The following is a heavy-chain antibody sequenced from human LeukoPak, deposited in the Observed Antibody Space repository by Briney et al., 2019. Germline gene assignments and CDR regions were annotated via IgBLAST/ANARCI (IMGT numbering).Heavy chain of an antibody. CDR3: AKVGAWELQRVFEN. D-gene: IGHD1-26*01. V-gene: IGHV3-7*01. CDR2: VGRDGSEK. Sequence: PGGSLRLSCAASGFTVSSNYMSWVRQVPGKGLEWVANVGRDGSEKNYVDSVKGRFTISRDNAKKSLYLEMNSLRVEDTALYYCAKVGAWELQRVFENWGQGTLVTVSS. CDR1: GFTVSSNY. J-gene: IGHJ4*02.